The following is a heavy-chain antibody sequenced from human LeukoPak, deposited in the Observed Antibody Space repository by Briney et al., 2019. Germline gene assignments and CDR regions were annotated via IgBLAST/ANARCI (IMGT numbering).Heavy chain of an antibody. CDR3: VPLNWNPPGDFDR. J-gene: IGHJ4*02. CDR2: ISYDGSNK. CDR1: GFTFSSSA. D-gene: IGHD1-20*01. Sequence: GGSLRLSCAASGFTFSSSAMSWVRQAPGKGLEWVAVISYDGSNKYYADSVKGRFTISRDNSKNTLYLQMNSLRAEDMAVYYCVPLNWNPPGDFDRWGQGTLVTVSS. V-gene: IGHV3-30-3*01.